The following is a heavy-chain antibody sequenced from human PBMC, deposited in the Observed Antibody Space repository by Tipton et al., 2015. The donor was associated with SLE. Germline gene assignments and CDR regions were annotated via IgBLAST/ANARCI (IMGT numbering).Heavy chain of an antibody. CDR1: GFTFSTYW. Sequence: SLRLSCEGSGFTFSTYWMSWVRQAPGKGLEWVANIKEDGSEKYYVDSVKGRFTISRDNAKNSLNLQMNSLRGEDTAVYFCGRVDIWGQGTMVTVSS. CDR2: IKEDGSEK. V-gene: IGHV3-7*04. J-gene: IGHJ3*02. CDR3: GRVDI.